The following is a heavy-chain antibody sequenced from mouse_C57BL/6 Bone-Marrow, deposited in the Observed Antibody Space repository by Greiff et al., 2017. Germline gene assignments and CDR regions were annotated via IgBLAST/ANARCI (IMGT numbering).Heavy chain of an antibody. D-gene: IGHD2-3*01. CDR2: ISGGGGNT. CDR3: AREGDDGYYQYAMDY. V-gene: IGHV5-9*01. CDR1: GFTFSSYT. J-gene: IGHJ4*01. Sequence: EVHLVESGGGLVKPGGSLKLSCAASGFTFSSYTMSWVRQTPEKRLEWVATISGGGGNTYYPDSVKGRFTISRDNAKNALYLQMSSLRSEDTALYDCAREGDDGYYQYAMDYWGQGTSVTVSS.